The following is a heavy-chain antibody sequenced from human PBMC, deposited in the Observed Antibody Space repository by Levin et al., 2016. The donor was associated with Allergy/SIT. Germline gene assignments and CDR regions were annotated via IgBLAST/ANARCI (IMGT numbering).Heavy chain of an antibody. CDR2: IYYSGST. Sequence: WIRQPPGKGLEWIGSIYYSGSTYYNPSLKSRVTISVDTSKNQFSLKLSSVTAADTAVYYCARFEYSSLNFDYWGQGTLVTVSS. CDR3: ARFEYSSLNFDY. D-gene: IGHD6-6*01. J-gene: IGHJ4*02. V-gene: IGHV4-39*01.